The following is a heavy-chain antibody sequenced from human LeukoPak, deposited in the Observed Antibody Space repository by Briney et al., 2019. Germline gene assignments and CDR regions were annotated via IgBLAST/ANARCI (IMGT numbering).Heavy chain of an antibody. CDR3: ARCRVQQEGIANYYFDY. Sequence: GASVKVSCEASGGTFSSYAISWVRQAPGQRLEWMGWINTGNGNTKYSQEFQGRVTITRDTSASTAYMELSSLRSEDMAVYYCARCRVQQEGIANYYFDYWGQGTLVTVSS. J-gene: IGHJ4*02. D-gene: IGHD6-13*01. V-gene: IGHV1-3*03. CDR1: GGTFSSYA. CDR2: INTGNGNT.